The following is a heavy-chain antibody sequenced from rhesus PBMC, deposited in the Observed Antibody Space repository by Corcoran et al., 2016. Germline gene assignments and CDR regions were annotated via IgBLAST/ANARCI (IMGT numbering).Heavy chain of an antibody. CDR2: IPYSGST. CDR3: ARDLGSDHDAFDF. J-gene: IGHJ3*01. V-gene: IGHV4-122*02. CDR1: GGSISSSYYY. D-gene: IGHD3-22*01. Sequence: QVQLQESGPGLVKPSETLSLTCAVSGGSISSSYYYWSWIRQAPGKGLEWIGYIPYSGSTSYNPSRKSRVTISRDTSKNQFSLKLGAGTAADTAVYYCARDLGSDHDAFDFWGQGLRVTVSS.